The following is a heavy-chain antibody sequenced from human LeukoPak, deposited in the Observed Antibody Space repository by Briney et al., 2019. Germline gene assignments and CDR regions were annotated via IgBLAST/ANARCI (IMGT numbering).Heavy chain of an antibody. CDR1: GGSISSYY. J-gene: IGHJ4*02. Sequence: SSETLSLTCTVSGGSISSYYWSWIRQPPGKGLEWIGHIYYSGSTNYNPSLKSRVTLSVDTSKNQFSLKLSSVTAADTAVYYCARAPSQISGSFNFDYWGQGTLVTVSS. CDR3: ARAPSQISGSFNFDY. CDR2: IYYSGST. V-gene: IGHV4-59*01. D-gene: IGHD1-26*01.